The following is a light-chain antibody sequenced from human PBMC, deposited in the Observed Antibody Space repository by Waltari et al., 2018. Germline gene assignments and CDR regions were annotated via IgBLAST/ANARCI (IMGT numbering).Light chain of an antibody. V-gene: IGLV2-11*01. J-gene: IGLJ3*02. Sequence: QSALTQPRSVSGPPGQSVTISCTGTSSDVGGYDFLSWYQQHPGTAPKLIMYYVSQRPAGVPDRFSGSKSGNTASLTITGLQAEDEAEYYCCSHAGSDTFWVFGGGTKVTVL. CDR3: CSHAGSDTFWV. CDR1: SSDVGGYDF. CDR2: YVS.